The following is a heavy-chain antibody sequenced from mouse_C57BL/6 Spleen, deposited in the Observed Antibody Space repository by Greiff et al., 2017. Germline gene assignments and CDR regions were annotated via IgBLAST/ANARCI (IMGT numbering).Heavy chain of an antibody. D-gene: IGHD4-1*01. CDR1: GYTFTSYW. Sequence: QVQLQQPGAELVKPGASVKLSCTASGYTFTSYWMHWVKQRPGRGLEWIGRIDPNSGGTKYNEKFKSKATLTGDKPSSTAYMQLSSLTSEDSAVYYGARGGTGTPYWYFDVWGTGTTVTVSS. CDR3: ARGGTGTPYWYFDV. CDR2: IDPNSGGT. J-gene: IGHJ1*03. V-gene: IGHV1-72*01.